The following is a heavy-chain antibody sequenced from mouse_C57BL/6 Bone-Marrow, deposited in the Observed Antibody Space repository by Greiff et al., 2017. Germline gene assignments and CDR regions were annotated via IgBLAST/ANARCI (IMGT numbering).Heavy chain of an antibody. V-gene: IGHV2-5*01. CDR1: GFSLTSYG. CDR3: ATAYYSIYGFAY. Sequence: VQLMESGPGLVQPSQSLSITCTVSGFSLTSYGVHWVRQSPGQGLEWLGVIWRGGSTDYNAAFMSRLSITKDNSKSQVFFKMNSLEADDTAIYYCATAYYSIYGFAYWGQGTLVTVSA. J-gene: IGHJ3*01. CDR2: IWRGGST. D-gene: IGHD2-5*01.